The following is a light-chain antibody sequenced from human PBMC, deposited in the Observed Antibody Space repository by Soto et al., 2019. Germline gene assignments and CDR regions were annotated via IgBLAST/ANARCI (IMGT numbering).Light chain of an antibody. V-gene: IGKV3-15*01. CDR2: GAS. J-gene: IGKJ4*01. CDR1: QSVSSN. Sequence: EIVMTQSPATLSVSPGERATLSCRASQSVSSNLAWYQQKPGQAPRLLIYGASTRDTGISARFSGSGSGTEFTLTLSSLQSEDFAVYYCQQYYDWPRGLTFGGGTKVEIK. CDR3: QQYYDWPRGLT.